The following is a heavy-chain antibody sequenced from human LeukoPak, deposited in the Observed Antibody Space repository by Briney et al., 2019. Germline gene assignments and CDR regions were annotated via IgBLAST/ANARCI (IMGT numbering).Heavy chain of an antibody. J-gene: IGHJ4*02. CDR3: AKDSRTTTCPLDY. V-gene: IGHV3-23*01. CDR2: ISGRGGTT. D-gene: IGHD2/OR15-2a*01. Sequence: GGSLRLSCAASGFTFKSCSMSWVRQAPGKGREWVSSISGRGGTTYYGDSVKGGVTIDRENYKNTLYLQMNSLRSADTAVYYCAKDSRTTTCPLDYWGQGTLVTVSS. CDR1: GFTFKSCS.